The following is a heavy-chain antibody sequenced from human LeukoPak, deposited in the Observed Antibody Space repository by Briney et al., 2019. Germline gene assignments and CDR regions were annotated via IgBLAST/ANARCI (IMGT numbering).Heavy chain of an antibody. D-gene: IGHD5/OR15-5a*01. CDR1: GFTFINYW. CDR3: ARVVPVYAGRYRGGMDV. J-gene: IGHJ6*02. Sequence: GGSLRLSCAASGFTFINYWMTWVRQGPGRGLEWVANVKHDGSEKNYVGSVKGRFTISRDNAKNSLYLQMNSLRAEDTGVYYCARVVPVYAGRYRGGMDVWGQGTTVTVSS. CDR2: VKHDGSEK. V-gene: IGHV3-7*01.